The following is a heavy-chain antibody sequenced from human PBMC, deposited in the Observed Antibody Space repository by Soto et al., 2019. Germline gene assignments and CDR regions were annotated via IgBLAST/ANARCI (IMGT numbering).Heavy chain of an antibody. Sequence: GESLKISCEGSGYGFSNYWIGWVRQKSGKGLEWMGIIFPRDSDTKYNPSLQGQVSISADNSVATAYLHLSSLKPSDSAIYYCARHLYTNANGNLCVEFWGKGTPVTVSS. CDR2: IFPRDSDT. D-gene: IGHD2-8*01. J-gene: IGHJ4*02. V-gene: IGHV5-51*01. CDR3: ARHLYTNANGNLCVEF. CDR1: GYGFSNYW.